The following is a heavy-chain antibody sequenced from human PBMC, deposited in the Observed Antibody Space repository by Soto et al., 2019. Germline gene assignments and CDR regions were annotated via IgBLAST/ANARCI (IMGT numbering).Heavy chain of an antibody. V-gene: IGHV1-69*01. CDR3: ASGAGGLGGSSVGPDDDLDV. CDR1: GGTFTKYA. D-gene: IGHD1-26*01. Sequence: QVQLVQSGAAVRKPGSSVKVSCKASGGTFTKYAITWVRQAPRQGLEWMGGIVPLPGTTNYAQKFRGRVTISADESTSPAFLGLGSLRYEDTDVYYCASGAGGLGGSSVGPDDDLDVWGHGTMVIVSS. CDR2: IVPLPGTT. J-gene: IGHJ3*01.